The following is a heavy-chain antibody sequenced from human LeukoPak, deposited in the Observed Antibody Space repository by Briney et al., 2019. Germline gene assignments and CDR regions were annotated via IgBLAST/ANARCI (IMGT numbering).Heavy chain of an antibody. CDR3: AFTVTGDYAFDI. V-gene: IGHV3-66*01. CDR1: GFTVGSNY. CDR2: ISRGGST. J-gene: IGHJ3*02. D-gene: IGHD4-11*01. Sequence: GGSLSLSCAASGFTVGSNYMSWVRQAPGKGLEWVSIISRGGSTIYADSVKGRFTISRDTSKNTLYLQMNSLRAEDTAVYYCAFTVTGDYAFDIWGQGTMVTVST.